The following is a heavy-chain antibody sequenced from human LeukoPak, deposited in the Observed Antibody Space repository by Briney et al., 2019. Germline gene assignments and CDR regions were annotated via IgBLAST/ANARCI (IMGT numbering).Heavy chain of an antibody. CDR1: GFTFSNHY. V-gene: IGHV3-15*07. CDR3: TSGNWGPY. Sequence: GGSLRLSCVGSGFTFSNHYMDWVRQAPGKGLEWVGRIKRKTDGGTTDYAAPVKGRFTISRDDSKNTLYLQMNSLKTEDTAVYYCTSGNWGPYWGQGTLVTVSS. J-gene: IGHJ4*02. CDR2: IKRKTDGGTT. D-gene: IGHD7-27*01.